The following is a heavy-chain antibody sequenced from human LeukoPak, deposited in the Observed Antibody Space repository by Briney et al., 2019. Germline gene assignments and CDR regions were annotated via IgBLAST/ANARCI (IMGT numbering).Heavy chain of an antibody. Sequence: SETLSLTCTASAGSISNYYWSWIRQPAGKGLEWIGPIYASGSANYNPSLKSRVTMSVDTSKNQFSLKLSSVTAADTAVYYCARTPIYYFDNSGYYNWGQGTLVTVSS. CDR2: IYASGSA. V-gene: IGHV4-4*07. CDR3: ARTPIYYFDNSGYYN. CDR1: AGSISNYY. D-gene: IGHD3-22*01. J-gene: IGHJ4*02.